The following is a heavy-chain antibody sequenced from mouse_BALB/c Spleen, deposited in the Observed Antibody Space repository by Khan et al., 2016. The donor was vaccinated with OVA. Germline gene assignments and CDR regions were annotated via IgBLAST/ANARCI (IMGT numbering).Heavy chain of an antibody. CDR2: ISSSGRT. V-gene: IGHV3-2*02. Sequence: EVQLQESGPGLVKPSQSLSLTCTVTGYSITSDYAWNWIRQFPGNKLEWMGYISSSGRTSYNPSLKSRISITRDTSKNPFFLQLNSVTTEDSATYDCVRSVTITTVVATDFDYWGQGTTLTVSS. CDR3: VRSVTITTVVATDFDY. D-gene: IGHD1-1*01. CDR1: GYSITSDYA. J-gene: IGHJ2*01.